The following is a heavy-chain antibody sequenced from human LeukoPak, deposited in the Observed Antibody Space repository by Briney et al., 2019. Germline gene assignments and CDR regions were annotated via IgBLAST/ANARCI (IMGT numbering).Heavy chain of an antibody. CDR3: AKEPGIAAADGY. Sequence: GGSLRLSCAASGFTFSTYAMHWVRQAPGKGLEWVAFIRYDGTNEYYADSVKGRFIISRDNSKNTLYLQMNSLRAEDTAVYYCAKEPGIAAADGYWGQGTLVTVSS. CDR2: IRYDGTNE. V-gene: IGHV3-30*02. D-gene: IGHD6-13*01. J-gene: IGHJ4*02. CDR1: GFTFSTYA.